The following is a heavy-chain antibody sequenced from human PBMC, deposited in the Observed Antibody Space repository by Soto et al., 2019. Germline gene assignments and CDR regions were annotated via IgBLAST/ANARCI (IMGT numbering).Heavy chain of an antibody. J-gene: IGHJ6*02. D-gene: IGHD2-2*01. V-gene: IGHV1-58*01. CDR2: IVVGSGNT. Sequence: SVKVSCTASGFTFTSSAVQWVRQARGQRLEWIGWIVVGSGNTNYAQKFQERVTITRDMSTSTAYMELSSLRSEDTAVYYCAAPYQLSSPSEYYYGMDVWGQGTTVTVSS. CDR3: AAPYQLSSPSEYYYGMDV. CDR1: GFTFTSSA.